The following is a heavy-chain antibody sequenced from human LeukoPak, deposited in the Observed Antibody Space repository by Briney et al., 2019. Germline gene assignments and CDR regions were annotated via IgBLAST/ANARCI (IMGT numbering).Heavy chain of an antibody. CDR1: GYTFTSYY. V-gene: IGHV1-46*01. D-gene: IGHD1-26*01. J-gene: IGHJ4*02. CDR3: ARQWEPHDTGDY. Sequence: ASVKVSCKASGYTFTSYYMHWVRPAPGQGLEWMGIINPSGGSTSYAQKLQGRVTMTTDTSTSTAYMELKSLRSDDTAVYYCARQWEPHDTGDYWGQRTLVTVSS. CDR2: INPSGGST.